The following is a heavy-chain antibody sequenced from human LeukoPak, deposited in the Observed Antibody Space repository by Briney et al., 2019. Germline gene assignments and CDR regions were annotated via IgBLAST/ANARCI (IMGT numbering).Heavy chain of an antibody. Sequence: GGPLTLPCAASGFPFRHFHMHWLRQAPGKGLEGMGFIQHGGSDKYYADPVKGRFIISIDISKKTLDLQMTSLRAEDTAVYYCANLYQDYWGQGTLVTVSS. V-gene: IGHV3-30*02. CDR2: IQHGGSDK. CDR3: ANLYQDY. J-gene: IGHJ4*02. CDR1: GFPFRHFH. D-gene: IGHD3-16*01.